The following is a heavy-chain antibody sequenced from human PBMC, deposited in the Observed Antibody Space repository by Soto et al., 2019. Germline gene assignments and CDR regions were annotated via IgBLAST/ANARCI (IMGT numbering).Heavy chain of an antibody. Sequence: EVQLVESGGGLVQPGRSLRLSCAASGFSFDDSAMHWVRQPPGKGLEWVAGISWNSDIIRFADSVKGRFTISRDNAKNSLYLQMNSLRLEGTALYYCAKAKYGGSSAKTALVVAFDMWGQGTMVTVSS. J-gene: IGHJ3*02. CDR2: ISWNSDII. CDR1: GFSFDDSA. D-gene: IGHD2-2*01. V-gene: IGHV3-9*01. CDR3: AKAKYGGSSAKTALVVAFDM.